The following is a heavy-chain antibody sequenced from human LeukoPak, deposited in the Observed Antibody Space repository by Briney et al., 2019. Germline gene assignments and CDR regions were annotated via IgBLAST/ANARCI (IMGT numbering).Heavy chain of an antibody. D-gene: IGHD3-10*01. J-gene: IGHJ4*02. Sequence: SETLSLTCTVSGGSVSSGNYYWSWIRQPPGKGLEWIGYIYYSGSTNYNPSLKSRVTISVDTSKNQFSLKLSSVTAADTAVYYCASRTYYYGSGSYSFDYWGQGTLVTVSS. V-gene: IGHV4-61*01. CDR1: GGSVSSGNYY. CDR3: ASRTYYYGSGSYSFDY. CDR2: IYYSGST.